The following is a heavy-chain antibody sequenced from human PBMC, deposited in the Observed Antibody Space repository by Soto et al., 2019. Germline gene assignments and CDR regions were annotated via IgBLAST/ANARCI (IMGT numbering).Heavy chain of an antibody. CDR1: GFTFRWFG. D-gene: IGHD3-10*01. Sequence: GGSLRLSCAGSGFTFRWFGMNWVRQAPGKGLEWVARISNDGSNEYYVDSVKGRFTISRDNSKNTLYLQMDSLRAEDTAVYYCAKGEVRGIIPSYFDYWGQGTTVNVSS. J-gene: IGHJ4*03. CDR3: AKGEVRGIIPSYFDY. CDR2: ISNDGSNE. V-gene: IGHV3-30*18.